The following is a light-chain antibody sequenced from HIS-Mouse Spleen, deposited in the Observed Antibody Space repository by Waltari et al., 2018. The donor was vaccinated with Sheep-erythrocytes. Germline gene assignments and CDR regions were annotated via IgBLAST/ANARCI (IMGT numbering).Light chain of an antibody. V-gene: IGLV2-14*01. CDR3: SSYTSSSTWV. CDR2: EVS. J-gene: IGLJ3*02. Sequence: QSALTQPASVSGSPGQSITISCTGTHSDVGGYNYVSWYQQHPGKAPKLMIYEVSNRPSGVSNRFSGSKSGNTASLTISGLQAEDEADYYCSSYTSSSTWVFGGGTKLTVL. CDR1: HSDVGGYNY.